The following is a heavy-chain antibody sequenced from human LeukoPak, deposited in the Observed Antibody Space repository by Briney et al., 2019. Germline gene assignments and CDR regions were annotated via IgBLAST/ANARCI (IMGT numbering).Heavy chain of an antibody. V-gene: IGHV1-18*01. D-gene: IGHD3-16*01. J-gene: IGHJ4*02. CDR2: ISSYTGNT. CDR1: GYTFTSYG. Sequence: GASVNFSCKASGYTFTSYGISWVRQAPGQGLEWMGWISSYTGNTNYAQKLQGRVTMTTDTSTSTAYMELRSLRSDDTAVYYCASYGGASSTFDYWGQGTLVTVSS. CDR3: ASYGGASSTFDY.